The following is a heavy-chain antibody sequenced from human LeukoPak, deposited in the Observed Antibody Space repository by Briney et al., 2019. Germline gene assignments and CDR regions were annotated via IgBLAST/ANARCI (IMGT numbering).Heavy chain of an antibody. CDR1: CGSFSGYY. Sequence: SETLSLTCAVYCGSFSGYYWSWIRQPPGKGLEWIGEINHSGSTNYNPSLKSRVTISVDTSKNQFSLKLSSVTAADTAVYYCARRIQSGWFDPWGQGTLVTVSS. CDR2: INHSGST. CDR3: ARRIQSGWFDP. J-gene: IGHJ5*02. D-gene: IGHD5-18*01. V-gene: IGHV4-34*01.